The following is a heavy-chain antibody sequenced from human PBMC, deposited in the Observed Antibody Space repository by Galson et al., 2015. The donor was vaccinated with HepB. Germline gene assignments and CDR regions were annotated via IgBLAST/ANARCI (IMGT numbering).Heavy chain of an antibody. J-gene: IGHJ5*02. CDR2: INPSGGST. Sequence: SVKVSCKASGYTLTSYYMYWVRQAPGKGLEWMGKINPSGGSTRYAQRFQGRVTMTSDTSTSTVYMELSSLRSEDTAVYYCARDPGEYGYNDSGWLDPWGQGTLVTVSS. D-gene: IGHD5-18*01. CDR3: ARDPGEYGYNDSGWLDP. CDR1: GYTLTSYY. V-gene: IGHV1-46*01.